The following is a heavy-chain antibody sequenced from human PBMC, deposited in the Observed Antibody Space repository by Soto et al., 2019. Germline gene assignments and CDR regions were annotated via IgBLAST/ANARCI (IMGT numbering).Heavy chain of an antibody. CDR1: GGSISSSSYY. CDR2: IYYSGST. D-gene: IGHD2-2*02. J-gene: IGHJ4*02. Sequence: SETLSLTCTVFGGSISSSSYYWGWIRQPPGKGLEWIGSIYYSGSTYYNPSLKSRVTISVDTSKNQFSLKLSSVTAADTAVYYCARHLYCSSTSCYRYYFDYWGQGTLVTVSS. V-gene: IGHV4-39*01. CDR3: ARHLYCSSTSCYRYYFDY.